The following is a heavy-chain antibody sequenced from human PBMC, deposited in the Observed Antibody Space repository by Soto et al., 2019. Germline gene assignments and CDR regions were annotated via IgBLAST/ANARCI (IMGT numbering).Heavy chain of an antibody. CDR3: SRVLYHDFHGCMDV. V-gene: IGHV1-18*04. D-gene: IGHD3-3*01. CDR2: ISAYNGNT. CDR1: GYTFTSYG. J-gene: IGHJ6*02. Sequence: ASVKVSCKASGYTFTSYGISWVRQAPGQGLEWMGWISAYNGNTNYAQKLQGRVTMTTDTSTSTAYMELRSLRSADTALYYCSRVLYHDFHGCMDVWGQGNTVTVSS.